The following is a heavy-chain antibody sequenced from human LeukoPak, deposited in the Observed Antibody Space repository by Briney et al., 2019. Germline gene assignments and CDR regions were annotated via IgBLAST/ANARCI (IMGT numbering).Heavy chain of an antibody. J-gene: IGHJ4*02. Sequence: GGSLRLSCAASGFSFSHFGMHWVRQVPGRGLEWVAVIWNDGSSKYYADSVKGRFTISRDNFQNRVDLHMTSPGVEDTAIYYCAKDAQRGFDYSNSLEYWGQGTLVTVSS. D-gene: IGHD4-11*01. CDR2: IWNDGSSK. CDR3: AKDAQRGFDYSNSLEY. V-gene: IGHV3-33*06. CDR1: GFSFSHFG.